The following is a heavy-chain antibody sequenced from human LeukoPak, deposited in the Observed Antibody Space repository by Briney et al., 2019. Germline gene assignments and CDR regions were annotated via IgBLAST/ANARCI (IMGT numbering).Heavy chain of an antibody. CDR3: ARQSRVALMGDAFDI. CDR1: GGSFSGYY. D-gene: IGHD2-8*01. Sequence: SETLSLTCAVYGGSFSGYYWSWIRQPPGKGLEWIGEINHSGSTNYNPSLKSRVTISVDTSKNQCSLKLSSVTAADTAVYYCARQSRVALMGDAFDIWGQGTMVTVSS. CDR2: INHSGST. J-gene: IGHJ3*02. V-gene: IGHV4-34*01.